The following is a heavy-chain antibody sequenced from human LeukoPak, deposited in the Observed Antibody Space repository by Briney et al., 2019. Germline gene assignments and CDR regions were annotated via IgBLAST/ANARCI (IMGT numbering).Heavy chain of an antibody. J-gene: IGHJ4*02. D-gene: IGHD3-10*01. Sequence: ASVKLSCKASGYTFTSYDINWVRQAPGQGLEWMGWMNPNSGNTGYAQKFQGRVTMTRNTSISTAYMELNSLRSEATAVYYCARVAGTMVRGVIGYWGQGTLVTVSS. CDR1: GYTFTSYD. CDR2: MNPNSGNT. CDR3: ARVAGTMVRGVIGY. V-gene: IGHV1-8*01.